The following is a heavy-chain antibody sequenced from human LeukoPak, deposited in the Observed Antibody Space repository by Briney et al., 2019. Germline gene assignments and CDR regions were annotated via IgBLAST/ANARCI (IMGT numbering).Heavy chain of an antibody. CDR1: GFTFSSYA. J-gene: IGHJ6*03. CDR2: ISYDGSNK. D-gene: IGHD3-10*01. V-gene: IGHV3-30*04. CDR3: ARETYYYGSGSYYSYYYYYMDV. Sequence: GGSLRLSCAASGFTFSSYAMHWVRQAPGKGLEWVAVISYDGSNKYYADSVKGRFTISRDNSKNTLYLQMNSLRAEDTAVYYCARETYYYGSGSYYSYYYYYMDVWGKGTTVTVSS.